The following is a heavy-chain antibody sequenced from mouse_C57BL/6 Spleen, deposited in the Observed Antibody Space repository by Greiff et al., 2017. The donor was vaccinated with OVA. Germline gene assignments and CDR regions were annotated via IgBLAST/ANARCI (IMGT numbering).Heavy chain of an antibody. D-gene: IGHD1-1*01. CDR1: GYTFTSYW. Sequence: QVQLQQPGAELVRPGSSVKLSCKASGYTFTSYWMHWVKQRPIQGLEWIGNIDPSDSETHYNQKFKDKATLTVDKSSSTAYMQRSSLTSEDSAVYYCARSDYYGRNYYCDYWGQGTTLTVSS. J-gene: IGHJ2*01. CDR3: ARSDYYGRNYYCDY. V-gene: IGHV1-52*01. CDR2: IDPSDSET.